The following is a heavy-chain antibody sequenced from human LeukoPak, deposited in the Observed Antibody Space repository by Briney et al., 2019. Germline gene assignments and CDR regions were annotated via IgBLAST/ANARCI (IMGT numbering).Heavy chain of an antibody. V-gene: IGHV3-21*06. Sequence: GGSLRLSCAASGFTFSSYSMIWVRQAPGKGLEWVSSISSRSNYIYYADSVKGRFTISRDNAKNSLYPQMNSLRAEDTAVYYCARGGLDDDGDYPDAFDIWGQGTMVTVSS. CDR3: ARGGLDDDGDYPDAFDI. CDR1: GFTFSSYS. CDR2: ISSRSNYI. D-gene: IGHD4-17*01. J-gene: IGHJ3*02.